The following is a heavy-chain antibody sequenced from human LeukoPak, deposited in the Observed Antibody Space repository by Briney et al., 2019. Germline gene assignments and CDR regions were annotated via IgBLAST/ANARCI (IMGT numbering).Heavy chain of an antibody. Sequence: ETLSLTCAVYGGSFSGYYWSWVRQAPGKGLEWASSISSSSSYIYYADSVKGRFTISRDNAKNSLYLQMNSLRAEDTAVYYCARVEYQPNWFDPWGQGTLVTVSS. CDR3: ARVEYQPNWFDP. CDR2: ISSSSSYI. CDR1: GGSFSGYY. J-gene: IGHJ5*02. V-gene: IGHV3-21*01. D-gene: IGHD2-2*01.